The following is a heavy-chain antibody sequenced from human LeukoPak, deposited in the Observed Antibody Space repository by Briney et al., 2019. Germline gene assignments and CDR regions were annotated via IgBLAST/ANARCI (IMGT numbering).Heavy chain of an antibody. Sequence: SETLSLTCTVSGDSISSYYWSWIRQPPGKGLEWIGYIYNSGRTDYNPALKSRVTISIDTSKNQFSLKLSSVTAADSALYYCAELESPYYYAMDVWGRGTTVTVSS. CDR2: IYNSGRT. J-gene: IGHJ6*02. D-gene: IGHD3-3*01. CDR3: AELESPYYYAMDV. CDR1: GDSISSYY. V-gene: IGHV4-59*01.